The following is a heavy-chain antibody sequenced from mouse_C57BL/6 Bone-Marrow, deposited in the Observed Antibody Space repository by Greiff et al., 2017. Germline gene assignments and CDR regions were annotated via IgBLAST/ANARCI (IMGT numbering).Heavy chain of an antibody. J-gene: IGHJ2*01. CDR1: GYTFTSYW. V-gene: IGHV1-72*01. D-gene: IGHD1-1*01. CDR3: ARGYYYGSSSVPRLDY. Sequence: QVQLQQPGAELVKPGASVKLSCKASGYTFTSYWMHWVKQRPGRGLEWIGRIDPNSGGTKYNEKFKSKATLTVDKPSSTAYMQLRSLTSEASAVYYSARGYYYGSSSVPRLDYWGQGTTLTVSS. CDR2: IDPNSGGT.